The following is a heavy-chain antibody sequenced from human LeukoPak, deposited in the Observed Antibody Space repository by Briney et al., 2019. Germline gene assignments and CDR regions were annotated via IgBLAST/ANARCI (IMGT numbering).Heavy chain of an antibody. V-gene: IGHV1-18*01. CDR2: ISAYNGNT. J-gene: IGHJ4*02. D-gene: IGHD4-17*01. CDR1: GGTFSSYA. Sequence: ASVKVSCKASGGTFSSYAISWVRQAPGQGLEWVGWISAYNGNTNYAQKLQGRVTMTTDTSTSTAYMELRSLRSDDTAVYYCARQVIPYGDYDYWGQGTLVTVSS. CDR3: ARQVIPYGDYDY.